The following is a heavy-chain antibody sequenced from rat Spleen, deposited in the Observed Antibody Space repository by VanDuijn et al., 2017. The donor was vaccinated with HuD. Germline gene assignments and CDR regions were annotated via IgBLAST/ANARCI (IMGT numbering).Heavy chain of an antibody. D-gene: IGHD1-1*01. CDR1: GFTFGNHA. Sequence: EVQLVESGGGLVQPGRSLKLSCATSGFTFGNHAMAWVRQAPTKGLEWVSSINTDGGSTYYPDSVKGRFTISRDNAENTVYLQMNSLRSEDTATYYCTRHADYYYSAPFDYWGQGVMVTVSS. CDR2: INTDGGST. J-gene: IGHJ2*01. V-gene: IGHV5S13*01. CDR3: TRHADYYYSAPFDY.